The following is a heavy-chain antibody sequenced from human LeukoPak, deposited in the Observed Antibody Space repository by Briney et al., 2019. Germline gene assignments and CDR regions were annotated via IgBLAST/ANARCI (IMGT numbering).Heavy chain of an antibody. CDR2: IIPIFGTA. CDR3: QLVEGPFDY. Sequence: ASVKVSCKASGGTFSSYAISWVRQAPGQGLEWMGGIIPIFGTANYAQKFQGRAMITPDESTSTAYMEVSSLRSEDTAVYYCQLVEGPFDYWGQGTLVTVSS. V-gene: IGHV1-69*13. D-gene: IGHD6-13*01. CDR1: GGTFSSYA. J-gene: IGHJ4*02.